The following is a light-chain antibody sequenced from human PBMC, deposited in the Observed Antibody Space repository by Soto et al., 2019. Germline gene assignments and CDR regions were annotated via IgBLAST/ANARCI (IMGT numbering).Light chain of an antibody. CDR1: SSNIGNNY. J-gene: IGLJ3*02. CDR2: ENN. Sequence: QSVLTQPPSVSAAPGQKVTISCSGSSSNIGNNYVSWYQQFPGTAPKLLIYENNKRPSGIPDRFSGSKSDTSATLDISGLQTGDEADYYCGTWDSSLTAGWVFGGGTQLTVL. CDR3: GTWDSSLTAGWV. V-gene: IGLV1-51*01.